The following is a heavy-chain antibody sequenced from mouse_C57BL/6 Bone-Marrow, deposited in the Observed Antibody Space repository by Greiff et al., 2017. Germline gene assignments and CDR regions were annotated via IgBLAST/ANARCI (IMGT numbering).Heavy chain of an antibody. D-gene: IGHD1-1*01. CDR1: GYSITSGYD. CDR2: ISYSGST. J-gene: IGHJ1*03. CDR3: ARGDYCGSTVPGWYFDV. Sequence: EVKVEESGPGMVKPSQSLSLTCTVTGYSITSGYDWHWIRHFPGNKLEWMGYISYSGSTNYNPSLKSRISFTHDTSKNHFFVMLNSVTTEDTSTYYCARGDYCGSTVPGWYFDVWGTGTTVTVSS. V-gene: IGHV3-1*01.